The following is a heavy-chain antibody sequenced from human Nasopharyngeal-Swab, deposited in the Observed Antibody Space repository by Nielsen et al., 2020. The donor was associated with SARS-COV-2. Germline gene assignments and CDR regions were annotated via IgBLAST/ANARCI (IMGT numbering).Heavy chain of an antibody. CDR2: IIPNSGGT. CDR3: ARDDYGDYGYFGH. CDR1: AYTFTAYY. V-gene: IGHV1-2*02. Sequence: ASVKVSCKASAYTFTAYYIHWVRQAPGQGLEWMGWIIPNSGGTSYAQKFQGRVTMTSDTSINTAYMELRRLRSDDTAVYYCARDDYGDYGYFGHWGQGTLVTVSS. J-gene: IGHJ4*02. D-gene: IGHD4-17*01.